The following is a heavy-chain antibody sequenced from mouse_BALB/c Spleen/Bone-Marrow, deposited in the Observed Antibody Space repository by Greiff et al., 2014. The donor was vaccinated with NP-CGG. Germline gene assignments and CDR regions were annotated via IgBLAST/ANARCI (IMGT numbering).Heavy chain of an antibody. Sequence: VQLQESGAELARPGASVNLSCKASGYTFTSYWMQWVKQRPGQGLEGIGAIYPGDGDTRYTQKFKGKATLTADKSSSTAYMQLSILASEDSAVYYCAAYYGSSDWAIDYWGQGTSVTVSS. V-gene: IGHV1-87*01. CDR1: GYTFTSYW. D-gene: IGHD1-1*01. CDR2: IYPGDGDT. J-gene: IGHJ4*01. CDR3: AAYYGSSDWAIDY.